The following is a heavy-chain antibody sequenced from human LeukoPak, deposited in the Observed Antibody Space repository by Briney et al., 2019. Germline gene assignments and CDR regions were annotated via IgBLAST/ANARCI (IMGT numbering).Heavy chain of an antibody. J-gene: IGHJ4*02. Sequence: GRSLRLSCAASGFTFSSYAMHWVRQAPGKGLEWVAVISYDGSNKYYADSVKGRFTISRDNSKNTLYLQMNSLRAEGTAVYYCARDPSPLRYFDWLLSPYFDYWGQGTLVTVSS. CDR1: GFTFSSYA. CDR2: ISYDGSNK. V-gene: IGHV3-30*04. CDR3: ARDPSPLRYFDWLLSPYFDY. D-gene: IGHD3-9*01.